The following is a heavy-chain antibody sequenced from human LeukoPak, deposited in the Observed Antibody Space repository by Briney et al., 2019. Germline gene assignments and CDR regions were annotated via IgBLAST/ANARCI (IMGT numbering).Heavy chain of an antibody. CDR3: ARGDRTKYCGGDCYSIDY. CDR1: GFTSSTNA. Sequence: GGSLRLSCAASGFTSSTNAVNWVRQAPGKGLEWVSSISSSSSYIYYADSVKGRFTISRDNAKNSLYLQMNSLRAEDTAVYYCARGDRTKYCGGDCYSIDYWGQGTLVTVSS. J-gene: IGHJ4*02. D-gene: IGHD2-21*02. V-gene: IGHV3-21*01. CDR2: ISSSSSYI.